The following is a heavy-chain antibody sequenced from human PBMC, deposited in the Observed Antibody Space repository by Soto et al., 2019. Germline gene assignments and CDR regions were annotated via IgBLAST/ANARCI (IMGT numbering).Heavy chain of an antibody. J-gene: IGHJ4*02. V-gene: IGHV4-59*01. CDR3: ARYSGWSLRYFDY. CDR1: GGSISSYY. D-gene: IGHD6-19*01. Sequence: SETLSLTCTVSGGSISSYYWSWIRQPPGKGLEWIGYIYYSGSTNYNPSLKSRVTISVDTSKNQFSLKLSSVTAADTAVYYCARYSGWSLRYFDYWGQGTLVTVSS. CDR2: IYYSGST.